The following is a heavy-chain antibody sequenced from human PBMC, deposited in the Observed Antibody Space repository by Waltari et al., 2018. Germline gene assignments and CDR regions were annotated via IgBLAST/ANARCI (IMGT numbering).Heavy chain of an antibody. Sequence: EVQLLESGGGLVQPGGSLRLSCSASGFTFSRYDMSRVRQSPGKGLEWVSGISGSGDTTYYANSVKGRFTSSRDNSKNTLYLQMNSLRAEDTALYYCATYRMKYRSGWYLGGDYWGQGTLVTVSS. V-gene: IGHV3-23*01. CDR3: ATYRMKYRSGWYLGGDY. J-gene: IGHJ4*02. D-gene: IGHD6-19*01. CDR1: GFTFSRYD. CDR2: ISGSGDTT.